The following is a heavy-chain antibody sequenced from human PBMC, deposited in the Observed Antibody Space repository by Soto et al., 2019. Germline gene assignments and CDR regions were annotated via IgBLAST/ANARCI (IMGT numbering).Heavy chain of an antibody. V-gene: IGHV4-59*08. J-gene: IGHJ2*01. CDR1: GGSISSFY. CDR3: ARFNWFFSL. Sequence: SETLPLTCTVSGGSISSFYWSWIRQPPGKGLEWIGYISYSGRTNYSPSLKSRVTISLDTSKNRFSLKLSSVTAADTAVYYCARFNWFFSLWGRGTLVTVSS. CDR2: ISYSGRT.